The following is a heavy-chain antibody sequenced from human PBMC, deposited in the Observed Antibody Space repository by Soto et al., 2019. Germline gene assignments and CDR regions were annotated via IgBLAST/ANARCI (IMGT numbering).Heavy chain of an antibody. D-gene: IGHD5-12*01. J-gene: IGHJ6*02. CDR2: IYYSGST. CDR1: GGSINSYY. V-gene: IGHV4-59*12. CDR3: ARGMEWLRFYYYYGMDV. Sequence: SETLSLTCTVSGGSINSYYWSWIRQPPGKGLEWIGYIYYSGSTNYNPSLKSRVTISVDTSKNQFSLKLSSVTAADTAVYYCARGMEWLRFYYYYGMDVWGQGTTVTVSS.